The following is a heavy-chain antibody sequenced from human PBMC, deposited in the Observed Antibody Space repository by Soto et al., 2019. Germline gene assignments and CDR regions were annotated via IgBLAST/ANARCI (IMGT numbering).Heavy chain of an antibody. CDR1: GGSISSYY. V-gene: IGHV4-59*01. D-gene: IGHD6-19*01. CDR3: ARGGWKLFDY. Sequence: SETLSLTCTVSGGSISSYYWSWIRQPPGKGLEWIGYIYHSGSTNYNPSLKSRVTISVDTSKNQFSLKLSSVTAADTAVYYCARGGWKLFDYWGQGTLVTVSS. CDR2: IYHSGST. J-gene: IGHJ4*02.